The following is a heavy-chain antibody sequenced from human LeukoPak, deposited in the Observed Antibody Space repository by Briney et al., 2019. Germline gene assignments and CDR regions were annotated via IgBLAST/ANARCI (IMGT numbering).Heavy chain of an antibody. Sequence: GESLKISCKGSGYSFTTYLIAWVRQMPGKGLEWMGIIYPGDSDTRYSPSFQGQVTISADKSISTAYLQWSSLKASDTAMYYCARHGGYGDYGGAEYFQHWGQGTLVTVSS. V-gene: IGHV5-51*01. CDR2: IYPGDSDT. J-gene: IGHJ1*01. CDR3: ARHGGYGDYGGAEYFQH. D-gene: IGHD4-17*01. CDR1: GYSFTTYL.